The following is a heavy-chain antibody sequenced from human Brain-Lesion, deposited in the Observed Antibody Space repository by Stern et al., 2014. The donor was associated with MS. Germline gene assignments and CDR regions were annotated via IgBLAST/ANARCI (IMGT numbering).Heavy chain of an antibody. J-gene: IGHJ4*02. CDR1: GATFSTNA. CDR2: IVPIFGRA. CDR3: AREHHGGNFES. V-gene: IGHV1-69*01. D-gene: IGHD4-23*01. Sequence: QVQLLQPGAEVRKPGSSVKGSCKASGATFSTNAISWLRQAPGQGPEWMGAIVPIFGRANYVQKLRGRLTITADESASTAYMELRSLRSEDTAVYYCAREHHGGNFESWGQGTLVTVSS.